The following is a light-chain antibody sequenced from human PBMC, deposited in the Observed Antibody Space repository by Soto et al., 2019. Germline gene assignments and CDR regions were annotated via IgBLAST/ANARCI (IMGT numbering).Light chain of an antibody. J-gene: IGKJ1*01. Sequence: DIKMTQSPSSLSASVGDRVTITCRASQSISTYLHWYQQKAGEAPKLLIYAASNLQGGVPSRFSGSGSGADFTLTINSLQPEDFATYYCQQGYSTPWTFGQGTKVDIK. V-gene: IGKV1-39*01. CDR3: QQGYSTPWT. CDR2: AAS. CDR1: QSISTY.